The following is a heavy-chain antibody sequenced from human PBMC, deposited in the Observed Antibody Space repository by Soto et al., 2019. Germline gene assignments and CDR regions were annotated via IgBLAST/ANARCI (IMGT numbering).Heavy chain of an antibody. CDR2: VNYSGGRT. Sequence: QVQLQQWGAGLLKPSETLSLTCAAYGESLSTYFWTWIHQPPGKGLEWIGEVNYSGGRTIYNPSLKSRITISMDPSKDQFSLKLSSVTAEDTAIYYCGSGRGYTWTFGGQGTLVTVSS. D-gene: IGHD5-12*01. CDR1: GESLSTYF. CDR3: GSGRGYTWTF. V-gene: IGHV4-34*01. J-gene: IGHJ4*02.